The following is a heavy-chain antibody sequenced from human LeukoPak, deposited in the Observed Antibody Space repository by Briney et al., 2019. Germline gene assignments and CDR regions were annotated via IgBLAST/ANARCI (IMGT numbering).Heavy chain of an antibody. CDR1: GGSISSYY. D-gene: IGHD1-1*01. J-gene: IGHJ2*01. CDR3: ARDNEPFDL. CDR2: IYYSGST. V-gene: IGHV4-59*12. Sequence: PSETLSLTCTVSGGSISSYYWSWIRQPPGKGLEWIGYIYYSGSTNYNPSLKSRVTISVDTSKNQFSLKLSSVTAADTAVYYCARDNEPFDLWGRGTLVTVSS.